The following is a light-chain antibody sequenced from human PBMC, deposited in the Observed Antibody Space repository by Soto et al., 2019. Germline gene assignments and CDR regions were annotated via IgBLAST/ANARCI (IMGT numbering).Light chain of an antibody. V-gene: IGKV3-20*01. CDR3: QQYGNSRT. J-gene: IGKJ1*01. CDR2: GAS. CDR1: QSVSSSY. Sequence: EIVLTQSPGTLSLSPGERATLSCRASQSVSSSYLAWYQQKPGQAPRLLIHGASSRATGIPDRFSGSGSGTDFTLTISRLEPEDFAVYYCQQYGNSRTFGQGTKVDIK.